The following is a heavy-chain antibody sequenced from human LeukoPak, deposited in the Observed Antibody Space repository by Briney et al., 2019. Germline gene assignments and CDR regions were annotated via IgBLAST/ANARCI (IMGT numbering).Heavy chain of an antibody. Sequence: PSETLSLTCTVSGGSISSYYWSWIRQPPGKGLEWIGYIYYSGSTNYNPSLKGRVTISVETSKNQFSLKLSSVTAADTAVYYCARDRNIAAAGTYRYYYYGMDVWGQGTTVTVSS. CDR3: ARDRNIAAAGTYRYYYYGMDV. D-gene: IGHD6-13*01. V-gene: IGHV4-59*01. CDR2: IYYSGST. J-gene: IGHJ6*02. CDR1: GGSISSYY.